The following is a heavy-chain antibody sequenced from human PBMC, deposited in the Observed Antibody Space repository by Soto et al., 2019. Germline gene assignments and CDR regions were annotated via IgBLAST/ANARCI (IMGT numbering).Heavy chain of an antibody. Sequence: ASVKVSCNASGYTFTSYGISLVRQAPGQGLEWMGWISAYNGNTNYAQKLQGRVTMTTGTSTSTAYMELRSLRSDDTAVYYCASNGYCSSTSCYNYYGMDVWGQGTTVTVSS. D-gene: IGHD2-2*03. CDR3: ASNGYCSSTSCYNYYGMDV. CDR1: GYTFTSYG. J-gene: IGHJ6*02. V-gene: IGHV1-18*01. CDR2: ISAYNGNT.